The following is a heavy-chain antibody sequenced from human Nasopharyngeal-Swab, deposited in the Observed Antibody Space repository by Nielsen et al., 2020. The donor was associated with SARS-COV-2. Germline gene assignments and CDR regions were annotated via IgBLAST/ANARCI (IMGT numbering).Heavy chain of an antibody. J-gene: IGHJ3*02. CDR3: ARDQPWLDLGGAFDI. Sequence: SVKVSCKASGGTFSSYAISWVRQAHGQGLEWMGGIIPIFGTANYAQKFQGRVTITADKSTSTAYMELSSLRSEDTAVYYCARDQPWLDLGGAFDIWGQGTMVTVSS. CDR1: GGTFSSYA. D-gene: IGHD6-19*01. V-gene: IGHV1-69*06. CDR2: IIPIFGTA.